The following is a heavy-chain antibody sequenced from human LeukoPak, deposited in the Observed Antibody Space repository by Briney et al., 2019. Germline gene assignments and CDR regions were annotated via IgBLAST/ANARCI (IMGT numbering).Heavy chain of an antibody. V-gene: IGHV4-39*07. CDR2: IYYSGST. J-gene: IGHJ3*02. CDR3: ARGPGYDYVWGSYRDLGAFDI. Sequence: SETLSLTCTVSGGSISSSSYYWGWIRQPPGKGLEWIGSIYYSGSTYYNPSLKSRVTISVDTSKNQFSLKLSSVTAADTAVYYCARGPGYDYVWGSYRDLGAFDIWGQGTMVTVSS. CDR1: GGSISSSSYY. D-gene: IGHD3-16*02.